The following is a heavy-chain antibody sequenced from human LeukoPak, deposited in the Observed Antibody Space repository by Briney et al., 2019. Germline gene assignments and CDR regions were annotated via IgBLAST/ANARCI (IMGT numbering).Heavy chain of an antibody. V-gene: IGHV3-20*04. CDR2: INWNGGST. CDR1: GFTFDDYG. CDR3: ARDRDIAAAGLFDY. D-gene: IGHD6-13*01. Sequence: GALRLSCAASGFTFDDYGMSWVRQAPGKGLEWVSGINWNGGSTGYADSVKGRFTISRDNAKNSLYLQMNSLRAEDTALYYCARDRDIAAAGLFDYWGQGTLVTVSS. J-gene: IGHJ4*02.